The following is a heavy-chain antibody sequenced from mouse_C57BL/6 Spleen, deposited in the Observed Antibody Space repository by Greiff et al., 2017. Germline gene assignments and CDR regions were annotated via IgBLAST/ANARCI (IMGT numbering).Heavy chain of an antibody. V-gene: IGHV1-9*01. CDR1: GYKFTGYW. CDR2: ILPGSGST. D-gene: IGHD1-1*01. Sequence: QVQLQQSGAELMKPGASVKLSCKATGYKFTGYWIEWVKQRPGHGLEWIGEILPGSGSTNYNAKFKGKATFTADTSSNTAYMQLSSLTTEDSAIYYWSRRGMTTVEGWFAYWGQGTLVTGSA. CDR3: SRRGMTTVEGWFAY. J-gene: IGHJ3*01.